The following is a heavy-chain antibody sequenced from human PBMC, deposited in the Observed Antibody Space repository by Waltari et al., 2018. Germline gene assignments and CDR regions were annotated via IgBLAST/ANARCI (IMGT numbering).Heavy chain of an antibody. Sequence: EVQLVESGGGLVKPGWSLRLPCAASGFTFSSYRINWVRQAPGKGLEWVSSISSSSSYIYYADSVKGRFTISRDNAKNSLYLQMNSLRAEDTAVYYCARGGAVDAFDIWGQGTMVTVSS. CDR2: ISSSSSYI. CDR3: ARGGAVDAFDI. J-gene: IGHJ3*02. CDR1: GFTFSSYR. V-gene: IGHV3-21*01.